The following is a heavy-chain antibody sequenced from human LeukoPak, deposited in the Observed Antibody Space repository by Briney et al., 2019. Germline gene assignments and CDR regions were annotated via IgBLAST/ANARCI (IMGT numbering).Heavy chain of an antibody. D-gene: IGHD2-21*02. V-gene: IGHV4-61*02. Sequence: KPSETLSLTCSVSGYSISSGYYWGWIRQPAGKGLEWIGRIYTSGSTKYNPSLKSRVTISVDTSKNQFSLKLSSVTAADTAVYYCARIYCGGDCRGYYYHYYMDVWGKGTTVTISS. CDR2: IYTSGST. CDR1: GYSISSGYY. J-gene: IGHJ6*03. CDR3: ARIYCGGDCRGYYYHYYMDV.